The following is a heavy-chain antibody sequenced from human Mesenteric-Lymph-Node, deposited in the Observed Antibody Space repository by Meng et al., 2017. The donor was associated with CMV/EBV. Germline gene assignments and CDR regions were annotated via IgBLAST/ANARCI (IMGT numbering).Heavy chain of an antibody. J-gene: IGHJ4*02. CDR2: IHYSGNS. V-gene: IGHV4-39*01. CDR3: SRHVPRGFASGKYYFDS. D-gene: IGHD6-19*01. CDR1: SLSRGSFS. Sequence: SLSRGSFSWGWVREPPGKGLGWIGSIHYSGNSYSNPSLKSRVTIFADTSKNQFSLNLNSLTAADTAVYYCSRHVPRGFASGKYYFDSWGQGTLVTVSS.